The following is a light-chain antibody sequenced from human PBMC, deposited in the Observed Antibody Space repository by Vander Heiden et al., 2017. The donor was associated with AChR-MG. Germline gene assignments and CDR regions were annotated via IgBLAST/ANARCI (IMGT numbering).Light chain of an antibody. J-gene: IGLJ3*02. CDR2: GKN. CDR1: SLRSYY. V-gene: IGLV3-19*01. Sequence: SSELTQYPAVSVALGQTVRITCQGDSLRSYYASWYQQKPGQAPLLVIYGKNSRPSGIPDRFSGSSSGNTASLTITGARAEDEADYYCNSRDSSGNHWVFGGGTKLTVL. CDR3: NSRDSSGNHWV.